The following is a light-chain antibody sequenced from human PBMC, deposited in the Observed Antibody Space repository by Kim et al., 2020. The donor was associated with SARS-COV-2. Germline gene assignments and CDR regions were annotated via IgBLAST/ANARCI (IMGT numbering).Light chain of an antibody. CDR1: QSVSSY. CDR2: DAS. Sequence: LSPGESATHSCRASQSVSSYLAWYQQKPGQAPRLLIYDASNRATGIPARFSGSGSETDFTLTISSLEPEDFAVYYCQQRSNWPPTFGQGTKVDIK. J-gene: IGKJ1*01. V-gene: IGKV3-11*01. CDR3: QQRSNWPPT.